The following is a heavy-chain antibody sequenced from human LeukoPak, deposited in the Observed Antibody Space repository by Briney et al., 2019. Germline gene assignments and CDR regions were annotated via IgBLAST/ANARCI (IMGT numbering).Heavy chain of an antibody. V-gene: IGHV4-38-2*02. CDR2: IYHSGST. Sequence: PSETLSLTCTVSGYSISSGYYWGWIRQPPGKGLEWIGSIYHSGSTYYNQSLKSRVTISVDTSKNKFSLKLSSVTAADTAVYYCARVWGSGYDFGYWGRETLVTVSS. D-gene: IGHD5-12*01. CDR1: GYSISSGYY. CDR3: ARVWGSGYDFGY. J-gene: IGHJ4*02.